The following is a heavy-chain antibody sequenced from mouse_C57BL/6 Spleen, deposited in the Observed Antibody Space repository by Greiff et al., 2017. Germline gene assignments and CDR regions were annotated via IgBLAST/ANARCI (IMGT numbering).Heavy chain of an antibody. J-gene: IGHJ4*01. CDR3: ARDYYSRAMGY. CDR2: IYPGDGDT. D-gene: IGHD1-1*01. CDR1: GYAFSSYW. Sequence: QVQLQQSGAELVKPGASVKISCKASGYAFSSYWMNWVKQRPGKGLEWIGQIYPGDGDTNYNGKFKGKATLTADKSSSTAYMQLSSLTSEDSAVYFCARDYYSRAMGYWGQGTSVTVSS. V-gene: IGHV1-80*01.